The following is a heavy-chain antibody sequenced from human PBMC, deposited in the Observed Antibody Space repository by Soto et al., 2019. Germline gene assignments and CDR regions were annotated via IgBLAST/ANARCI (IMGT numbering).Heavy chain of an antibody. CDR1: GFSFSTYG. V-gene: IGHV3-21*02. J-gene: IGHJ3*01. D-gene: IGHD1-1*01. CDR3: ARILFSLPGNDAFDV. CDR2: IGINSAAM. Sequence: KLVESGGGRVKPGGYLRLSCAASGFSFSTYGMTWIRQAPGKGLQWVSSIGINSAAMFYSASVRGRFAVSRDNAKNSFLLQLNGITVEDTAVYHCARILFSLPGNDAFDVRGQGTVVTV.